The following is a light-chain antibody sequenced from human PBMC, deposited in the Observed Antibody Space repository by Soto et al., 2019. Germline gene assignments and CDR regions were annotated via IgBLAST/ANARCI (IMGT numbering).Light chain of an antibody. CDR2: SSI. CDR3: TAWDDSLNGVL. Sequence: QSVVTQPPSASGTPGQRVTVSCSGSSSSIGSNTVNWYQKFPGTAPKLLIYSSILRPSGVPDRFSGSKSGTSASLAISGLQSQDEADYYCTAWDDSLNGVLFGGGTKLTVL. J-gene: IGLJ2*01. V-gene: IGLV1-44*01. CDR1: SSSIGSNT.